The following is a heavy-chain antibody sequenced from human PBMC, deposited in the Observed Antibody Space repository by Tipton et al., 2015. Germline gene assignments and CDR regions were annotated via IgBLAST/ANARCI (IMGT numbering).Heavy chain of an antibody. J-gene: IGHJ1*01. CDR2: IYYSGST. D-gene: IGHD3-22*01. Sequence: TLSLTCAVSAYSISTDYYWSWIRQSPGEGLEWIGYIYYSGSTNYNPSLGSRVAMSMDTSKNQFSLKLSSVIAADTAVYYCARASIIQGYYHDSSRYYLFNSWGQGTLVTVSS. CDR3: ARASIIQGYYHDSSRYYLFNS. CDR1: AYSISTDYY. V-gene: IGHV4-61*01.